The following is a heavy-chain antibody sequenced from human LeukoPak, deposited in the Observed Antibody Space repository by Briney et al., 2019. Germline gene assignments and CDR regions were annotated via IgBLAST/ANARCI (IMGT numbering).Heavy chain of an antibody. J-gene: IGHJ4*02. CDR3: AKAHGGSGYDSYFDY. CDR2: ISYDGSNK. D-gene: IGHD5-12*01. V-gene: IGHV3-30*18. Sequence: PGRSLRLSCAASGFTFSSYGMHWVRQAPGKGLEWVAVISYDGSNKYYADSVKGRFTISGDNSKNTLYLQMNSLRAEDTAVYYCAKAHGGSGYDSYFDYWGQGTLVTVSS. CDR1: GFTFSSYG.